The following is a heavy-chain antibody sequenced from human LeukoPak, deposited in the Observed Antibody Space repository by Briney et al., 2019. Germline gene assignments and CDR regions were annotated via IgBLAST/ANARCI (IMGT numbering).Heavy chain of an antibody. CDR3: AKSIVGATYNWFDP. D-gene: IGHD1-26*01. CDR2: ISGSGGST. V-gene: IGHV3-23*01. Sequence: GGSLRLSCAASGFTFSSYAMSCVRQAPGKGLEWLSAISGSGGSTYYADSVKGRFTISTDNSKNTLYLQMNSLRAEDAAVYYCAKSIVGATYNWFDPCGQGTLVTVSS. J-gene: IGHJ5*02. CDR1: GFTFSSYA.